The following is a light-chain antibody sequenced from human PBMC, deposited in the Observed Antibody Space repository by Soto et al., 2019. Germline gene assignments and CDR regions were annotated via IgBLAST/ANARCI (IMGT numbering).Light chain of an antibody. Sequence: QSVLTQPASVSGSPGQSITISCTGTSSDVGNYKYVSWYQQHPGKAPKLLIYRNNQRPSGVPDRFSGSKSGTSASLAISGLRSDDEADYFCATWDDSLNGFYVFGTGTKVTVL. CDR1: SSDVGNYKY. J-gene: IGLJ1*01. CDR2: RNN. V-gene: IGLV1-47*01. CDR3: ATWDDSLNGFYV.